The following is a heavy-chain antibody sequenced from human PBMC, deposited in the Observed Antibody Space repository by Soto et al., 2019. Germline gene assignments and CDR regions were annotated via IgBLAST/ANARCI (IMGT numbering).Heavy chain of an antibody. Sequence: PGGSLRLSCAASGFTFSSYAMHWVRQAPGKGLEWVAVISYDGSNKYYADSVKGRFTISRDNSKNTLYLQMNSLRAEDTAVYYCARGQQQPPDYWGQGTLVTVSS. CDR3: ARGQQQPPDY. CDR2: ISYDGSNK. D-gene: IGHD6-13*01. J-gene: IGHJ4*02. V-gene: IGHV3-30-3*01. CDR1: GFTFSSYA.